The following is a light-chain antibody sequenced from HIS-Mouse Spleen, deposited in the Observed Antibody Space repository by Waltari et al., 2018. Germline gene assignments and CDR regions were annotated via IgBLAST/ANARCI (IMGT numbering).Light chain of an antibody. Sequence: QSALTQPPSASGSPGQSVNISCTGTSSDVGGYNHVSWYQQHPGKAPKLMIYEVSKRPSGVPDRFSGSNSGNTATLTISGTQAMDEADYYCQAWDSSTAVFGTGTKVTVL. V-gene: IGLV2-8*01. CDR1: SSDVGGYNH. CDR2: EVS. CDR3: QAWDSSTAV. J-gene: IGLJ1*01.